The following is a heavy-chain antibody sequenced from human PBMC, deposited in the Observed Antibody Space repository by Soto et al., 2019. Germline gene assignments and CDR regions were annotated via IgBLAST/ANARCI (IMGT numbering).Heavy chain of an antibody. Sequence: QVQLQESGPGLVKPSQTLSLTCTVSGGSISSGGYYWSWIRQHPGKGLEWIGYIYYSGSTYYNPSLKLRVTIAVDTSKMQFSLQLSSVTAADTAVYYCAREEGGGYDHRWFDPWGQGTLVTVSS. CDR1: GGSISSGGYY. CDR3: AREEGGGYDHRWFDP. CDR2: IYYSGST. V-gene: IGHV4-31*03. D-gene: IGHD5-12*01. J-gene: IGHJ5*02.